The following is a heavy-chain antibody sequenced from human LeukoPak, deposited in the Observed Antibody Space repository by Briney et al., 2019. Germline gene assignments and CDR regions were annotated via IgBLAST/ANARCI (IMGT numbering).Heavy chain of an antibody. CDR3: ARDLFRVLSGSPSTVDY. J-gene: IGHJ4*02. Sequence: GASVKVSCKASGYTFTSYAMHWVRQAPGQGLEWMGIINPSGGSTSYAQKFQGRVTMTRDMSTSTVYMELSSLRSEDTAVYYCARDLFRVLSGSPSTVDYWGQGTLVTVSS. V-gene: IGHV1-46*01. CDR1: GYTFTSYA. CDR2: INPSGGST. D-gene: IGHD3-10*01.